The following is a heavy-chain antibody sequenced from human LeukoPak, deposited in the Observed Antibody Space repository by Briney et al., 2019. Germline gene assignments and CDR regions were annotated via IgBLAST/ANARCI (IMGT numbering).Heavy chain of an antibody. J-gene: IGHJ4*02. CDR3: AKDRSIAAGGTVSEMDN. CDR1: GFTFSTYG. Sequence: PGRSLRLSCAASGFTFSTYGMHWVRQAPGKGLEWVAVISYDGSNKYYVDSVKGRFTISRDNAQNTLYLQMNSLRAEDTAVYYCAKDRSIAAGGTVSEMDNWGQGTLVTVSS. V-gene: IGHV3-30*18. D-gene: IGHD6-13*01. CDR2: ISYDGSNK.